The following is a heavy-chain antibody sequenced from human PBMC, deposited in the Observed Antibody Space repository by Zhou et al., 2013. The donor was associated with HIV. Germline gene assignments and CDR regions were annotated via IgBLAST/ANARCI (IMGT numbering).Heavy chain of an antibody. CDR1: GYTFTSYG. J-gene: IGHJ3*01. CDR3: ARNQGFCRGGKCSLSSFDL. CDR2: INPGNGKT. D-gene: IGHD3-3*01. V-gene: IGHV1-3*03. Sequence: QVHLVQSGAEVKKPGASVKVSCKASGYTFTSYGISWVRQAPGRSLQWMGWINPGNGKTSSPQVFQGRIRIDRDISANTSYMELSGLTSDDTAVYYCARNQGFCRGGKCSLSSFDLWGQGTLVTVSS.